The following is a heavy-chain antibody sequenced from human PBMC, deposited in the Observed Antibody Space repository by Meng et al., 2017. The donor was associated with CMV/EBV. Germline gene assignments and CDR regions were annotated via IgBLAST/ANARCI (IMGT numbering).Heavy chain of an antibody. V-gene: IGHV3-74*01. J-gene: IGHJ4*02. D-gene: IGHD3-3*01. Sequence: GGSLRLSCAASGFTFSSYWMHWVRQAPGKGLVWVSRINSDGSSTSYADSVKGRFTISRDNAKNTLYLQMNSLRAEDTAVYYCARDAAIFGVVKSTPDYWGQGTLVTVS. CDR1: GFTFSSYW. CDR3: ARDAAIFGVVKSTPDY. CDR2: INSDGSST.